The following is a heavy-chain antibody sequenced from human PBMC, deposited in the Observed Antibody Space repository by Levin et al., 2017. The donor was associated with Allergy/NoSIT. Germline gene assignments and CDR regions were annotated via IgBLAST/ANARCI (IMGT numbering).Heavy chain of an antibody. J-gene: IGHJ6*02. CDR3: AHSLSSRATYGMDV. CDR1: GFSLSTSGVG. CDR2: IYWHDDK. D-gene: IGHD2-2*01. Sequence: SGPTLVKPTQTLTLTCTFSGFSLSTSGVGVGWIRQPPGKALEWLALIYWHDDKRYSPSLKSRPTITKDTSKNQVVLTMTNMDPVDAATDYGAHSLSSRATYGMDVWGQGTTVTVSS. V-gene: IGHV2-5*01.